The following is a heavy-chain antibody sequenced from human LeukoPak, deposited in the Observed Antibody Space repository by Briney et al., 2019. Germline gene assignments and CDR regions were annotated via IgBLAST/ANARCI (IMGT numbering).Heavy chain of an antibody. D-gene: IGHD6-19*01. CDR2: IRSKAYGGTT. J-gene: IGHJ4*02. CDR3: TREGYSSGWYSDC. Sequence: GGSLRLSCTASGFTFGDYAMSWFRQAPGKGLEWVGFIRSKAYGGTTEYAASVKGRFTISRDDSKSIAYLQMNSLKTEDTAVYYCTREGYSSGWYSDCWGQGTLVTVSS. V-gene: IGHV3-49*03. CDR1: GFTFGDYA.